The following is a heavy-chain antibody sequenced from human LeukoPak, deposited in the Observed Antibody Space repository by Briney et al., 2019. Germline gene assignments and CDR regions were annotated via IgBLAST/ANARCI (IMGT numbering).Heavy chain of an antibody. D-gene: IGHD3-3*01. CDR1: GYTFTSYG. CDR3: ARLNPLFWSGYHNYYYGMDV. V-gene: IGHV1-18*01. CDR2: ISAYNGNT. Sequence: ASVKVSCKASGYTFTSYGISWVRQAPGQGLEWMGWISAYNGNTNYAQKLQGRVTMTTDISTSTAYMELRSLRSDDTAVYYCARLNPLFWSGYHNYYYGMDVWGQGTTVTVSS. J-gene: IGHJ6*02.